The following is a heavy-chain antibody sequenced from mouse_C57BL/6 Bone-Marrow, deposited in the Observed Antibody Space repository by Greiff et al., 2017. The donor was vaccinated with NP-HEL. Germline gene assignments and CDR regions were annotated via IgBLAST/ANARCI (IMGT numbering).Heavy chain of an antibody. CDR3: ARGYDGYYWFAY. CDR2: ISYDGSN. J-gene: IGHJ3*01. D-gene: IGHD2-3*01. CDR1: GYSITSGYY. Sequence: EVKLQESGPGLVKPSQSLSLTCSVTGYSITSGYYWNWIRQFPGNKLEWMGYISYDGSNNYNPSLKNRISITRDTSKNQFFLKLNSVTTEDTATYYCARGYDGYYWFAYWGQGTLVTVSA. V-gene: IGHV3-6*01.